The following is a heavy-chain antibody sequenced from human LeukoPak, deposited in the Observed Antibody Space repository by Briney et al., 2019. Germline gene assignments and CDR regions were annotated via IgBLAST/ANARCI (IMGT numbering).Heavy chain of an antibody. D-gene: IGHD3-22*01. CDR3: ARDAYYYDSSGLWYFDY. CDR2: INPNSGGT. Sequence: ASVKVSCKASGYTFTGYYMHWVRQAPGQGLEWMGWINPNSGGTNYAQKFQGRVTMTRDTSISTAYMELSRLRSDDTAVYYCARDAYYYDSSGLWYFDYWGQGTLVTVSS. J-gene: IGHJ4*02. V-gene: IGHV1-2*02. CDR1: GYTFTGYY.